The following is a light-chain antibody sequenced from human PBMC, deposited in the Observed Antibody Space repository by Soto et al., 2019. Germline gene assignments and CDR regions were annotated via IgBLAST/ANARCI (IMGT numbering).Light chain of an antibody. Sequence: EIVLPPSPGTLSLAPGETATLSCRAIQTIGRNYLAWYQQKPGQAPRLLIFGTSTRATGIPDRFSGSGSGTDFTLSISRLEPEDFAVYYCQQYASSPLLTFGGGTKVDIK. CDR3: QQYASSPLLT. CDR1: QTIGRNY. J-gene: IGKJ4*01. CDR2: GTS. V-gene: IGKV3-20*01.